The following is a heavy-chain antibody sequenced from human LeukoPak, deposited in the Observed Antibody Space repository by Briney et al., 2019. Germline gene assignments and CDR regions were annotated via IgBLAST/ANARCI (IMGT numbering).Heavy chain of an antibody. J-gene: IGHJ4*02. CDR1: GFIISDYA. CDR3: ARELDY. Sequence: GGSLRLSCSASGFIISDYAMHWVRQAPGKGLEYVSGISANGGSTYHADSVKGRFTISRDTSKNTLYLQMSSLRAEDTAMYYCARELDYWGQGTLVTVSS. V-gene: IGHV3-64D*06. CDR2: ISANGGST.